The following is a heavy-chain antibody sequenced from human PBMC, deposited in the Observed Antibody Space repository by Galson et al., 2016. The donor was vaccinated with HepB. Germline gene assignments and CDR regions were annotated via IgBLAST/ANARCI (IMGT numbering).Heavy chain of an antibody. J-gene: IGHJ4*02. CDR3: ARIAADGSTFDY. CDR2: INQDGSVE. Sequence: SLRLSCAASGFSLRSHWMSWVRQAPGKGLEWVANINQDGSVEKYVDSVKGRFTIFKDNAKNSLYLQLNSLSAEDTAMFYCARIAADGSTFDYWGQGTLVTVSS. CDR1: GFSLRSHW. V-gene: IGHV3-7*03. D-gene: IGHD6-13*01.